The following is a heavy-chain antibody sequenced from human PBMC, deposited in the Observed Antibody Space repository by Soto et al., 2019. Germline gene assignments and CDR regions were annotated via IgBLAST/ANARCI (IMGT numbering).Heavy chain of an antibody. Sequence: EVQLVESGGGLVQPGRSLRLSCAASGFTFDDYAMHWVRQAPGKGLEWVSGINWKSNSIGYADSVKGRFTISRDNAKXXXXXXXXXXXXXXXXXXXCVKDGRGYHYYMDVWGKGTTVTVSS. CDR3: VKDGRGYHYYMDV. D-gene: IGHD5-12*01. V-gene: IGHV3-9*01. J-gene: IGHJ6*03. CDR2: INWKSNSI. CDR1: GFTFDDYA.